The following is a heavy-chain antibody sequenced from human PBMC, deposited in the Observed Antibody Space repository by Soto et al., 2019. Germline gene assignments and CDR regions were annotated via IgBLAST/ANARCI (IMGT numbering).Heavy chain of an antibody. Sequence: ASEKVSCKASGGTFSSYAISWVRQAPGQGLEWMGWISAYNGNTNYAQKLQGRVTMTTDTSTSTAYMELRSLRSDDTAVYYCASDHHRYSGYDYVDYWGQGTLVTVSS. CDR3: ASDHHRYSGYDYVDY. V-gene: IGHV1-18*01. J-gene: IGHJ4*02. CDR1: GGTFSSYA. D-gene: IGHD5-12*01. CDR2: ISAYNGNT.